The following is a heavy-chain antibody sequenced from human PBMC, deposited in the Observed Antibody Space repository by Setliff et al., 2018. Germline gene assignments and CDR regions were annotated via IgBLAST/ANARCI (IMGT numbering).Heavy chain of an antibody. J-gene: IGHJ6*03. CDR3: ARTPPNRGLSNGWYVDYYYMDV. CDR1: GGTFRNYA. Sequence: SVKVSCKASGGTFRNYAISWVRQAPGQGLEWMGGIIPFFLTTKYAQRFQGRVTITTDESTSTAYMELSSLGSEDTAVYYCARTPPNRGLSNGWYVDYYYMDVWGKGTTVTVSS. CDR2: IIPFFLTT. V-gene: IGHV1-69*05. D-gene: IGHD6-19*01.